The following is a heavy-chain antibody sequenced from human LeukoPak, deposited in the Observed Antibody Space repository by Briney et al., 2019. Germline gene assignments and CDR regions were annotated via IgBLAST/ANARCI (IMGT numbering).Heavy chain of an antibody. J-gene: IGHJ6*03. CDR1: GYSISSGYY. Sequence: PSETLSLTCTVSGYSISSGYYWGWIRQPPGKGLEWIGSIYHSARTYYNPSLKSRVTISLDTSKNQFSLKLSSVTAADTAVYYCATEARGYSYSSSSGSNFYYFYYMDVWGKGTTVTVSS. D-gene: IGHD6-6*01. V-gene: IGHV4-38-2*02. CDR3: ATEARGYSYSSSSGSNFYYFYYMDV. CDR2: IYHSART.